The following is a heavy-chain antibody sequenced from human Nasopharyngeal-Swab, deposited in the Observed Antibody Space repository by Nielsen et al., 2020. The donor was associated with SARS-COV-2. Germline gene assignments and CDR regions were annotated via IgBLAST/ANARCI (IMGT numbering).Heavy chain of an antibody. J-gene: IGHJ4*02. Sequence: GALKISGAASGFAFSNYAMSWVRQAPGKGLEWVSGISFGGTSTFYADSVKGRFIISRDNSKNRLYLQMNSLRAEDTALYYCAKVGGGVGYWGLGTLLTVSS. CDR1: GFAFSNYA. CDR3: AKVGGGVGY. V-gene: IGHV3-23*01. D-gene: IGHD3-16*01. CDR2: ISFGGTST.